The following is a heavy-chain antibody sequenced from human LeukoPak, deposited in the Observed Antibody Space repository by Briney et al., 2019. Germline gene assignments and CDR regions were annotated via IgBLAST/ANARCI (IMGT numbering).Heavy chain of an antibody. J-gene: IGHJ6*02. CDR1: GFTFSDYY. D-gene: IGHD6-13*01. CDR3: ARDGYSSSWYDYYYYYGMDV. Sequence: GGSLGLSCAASGFTFSDYYMSWIRQAPGKGLEWVSYISSSGSTIYYADSVKGRFTISRDNAKNSLYLQMNSLRAEDTAVYYCARDGYSSSWYDYYYYYGMDVWGQGTTVTVSS. V-gene: IGHV3-11*04. CDR2: ISSSGSTI.